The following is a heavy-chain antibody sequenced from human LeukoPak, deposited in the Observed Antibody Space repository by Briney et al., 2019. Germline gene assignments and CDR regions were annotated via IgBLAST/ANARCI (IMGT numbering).Heavy chain of an antibody. CDR3: AKDREPYQWLQYYFDY. V-gene: IGHV3-23*01. Sequence: PGGSLGLSCAASGFTFSSYAMSWVRQAPGKGLEWVSAISGSGGSTYYADSVKGRFTISRDNAKNSLYLQMNSPRAEDMALYYCAKDREPYQWLQYYFDYWGQGTPVTVSS. CDR2: ISGSGGST. CDR1: GFTFSSYA. D-gene: IGHD6-19*01. J-gene: IGHJ4*02.